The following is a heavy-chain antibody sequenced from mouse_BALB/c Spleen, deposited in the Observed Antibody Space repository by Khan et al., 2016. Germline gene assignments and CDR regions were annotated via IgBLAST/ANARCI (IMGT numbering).Heavy chain of an antibody. V-gene: IGHV14-4*02. J-gene: IGHJ3*01. CDR3: SAYGNSVAWFVY. CDR2: IDPENGDT. D-gene: IGHD2-1*01. Sequence: VRLQQSGAELVRSGASVKLSCTASGFNIKDYYIHWVMQRPEQGLEWIGWIDPENGDTEYAPKFQGKATMTADTSSNTAYLQLSSLTSEDTAVYYCSAYGNSVAWFVYWGQGTLVTVSA. CDR1: GFNIKDYY.